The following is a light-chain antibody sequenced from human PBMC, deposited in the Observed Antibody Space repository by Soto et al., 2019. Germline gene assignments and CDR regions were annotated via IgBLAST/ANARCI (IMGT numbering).Light chain of an antibody. CDR3: SSYTSSSTLYV. J-gene: IGLJ1*01. CDR2: KVS. Sequence: QSVLTQPASVSGSPGQSITISCIGTSSDVGAYNYVSWYQQHPGKAPKLMIYKVSNRPSGVSNRFSGSKSGNTASLTISGLQAEDEADYYCSSYTSSSTLYVFGTGTKVTVL. V-gene: IGLV2-14*01. CDR1: SSDVGAYNY.